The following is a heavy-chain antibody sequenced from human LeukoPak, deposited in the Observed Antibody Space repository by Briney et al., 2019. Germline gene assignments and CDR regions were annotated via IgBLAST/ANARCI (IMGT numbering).Heavy chain of an antibody. D-gene: IGHD2-8*01. CDR1: GGSISSGSYY. Sequence: PSETLSLTCTVSGGSISSGSYYWSWIRQPAGKGLEWIGRIFTSGSTKYNPSLKSRVTISVDTSKNQFSLNLSSVTAADTAMYYCARAVLATKSEHWFDSWGQGTLVTVSS. V-gene: IGHV4-61*02. CDR3: ARAVLATKSEHWFDS. CDR2: IFTSGST. J-gene: IGHJ5*01.